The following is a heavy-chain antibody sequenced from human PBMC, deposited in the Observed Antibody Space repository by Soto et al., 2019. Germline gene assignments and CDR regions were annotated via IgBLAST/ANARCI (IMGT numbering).Heavy chain of an antibody. J-gene: IGHJ4*02. Sequence: ASETLSLTCAVYGGSFSGYYWSWIRQPPGKGLEWIGEINHSGSTNYNPSLKSRVTISVDTSKNQFSLKLSSVTAADTAVYYCARLGYYDFWSGYSQTFDYWGQGTLVTVSS. D-gene: IGHD3-3*01. CDR2: INHSGST. CDR1: GGSFSGYY. CDR3: ARLGYYDFWSGYSQTFDY. V-gene: IGHV4-34*01.